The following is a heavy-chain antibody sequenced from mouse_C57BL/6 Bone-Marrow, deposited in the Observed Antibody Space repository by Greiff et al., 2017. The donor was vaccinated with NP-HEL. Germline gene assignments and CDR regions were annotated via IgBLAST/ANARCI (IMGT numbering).Heavy chain of an antibody. CDR2: IRLKSDNYAT. J-gene: IGHJ2*01. D-gene: IGHD2-5*01. CDR3: TESYYSTYFDY. V-gene: IGHV6-3*01. CDR1: VFPFRNYW. Sequence: EVKLMESGGGLVQPGGSMKLSCVASVFPFRNYWMHCVRPSPATGLEWVSQIRLKSDNYATHYAESVKGRFTISRDDSKSSVYLQMNNLRAEDTGIYYCTESYYSTYFDYWGQGTTLTVSS.